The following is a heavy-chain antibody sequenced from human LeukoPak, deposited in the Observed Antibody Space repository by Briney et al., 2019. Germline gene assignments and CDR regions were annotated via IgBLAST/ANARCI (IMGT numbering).Heavy chain of an antibody. Sequence: SETLSLTRTLSGGSISSISYYWGWIRQPPGKGLEWIGTLYYGGSTYYNPSLKSRVTISVDMSKNQFSLMLSSVTAVDTAVYYCSREDTATATGALDIWGQGTMVTVSS. CDR1: GGSISSISYY. D-gene: IGHD5-18*01. CDR3: SREDTATATGALDI. J-gene: IGHJ3*02. V-gene: IGHV4-39*01. CDR2: LYYGGST.